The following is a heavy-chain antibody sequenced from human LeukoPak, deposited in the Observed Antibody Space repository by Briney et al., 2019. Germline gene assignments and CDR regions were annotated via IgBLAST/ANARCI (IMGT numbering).Heavy chain of an antibody. CDR1: GFTFSSYT. V-gene: IGHV3-30-3*01. Sequence: GRSLRLSCAASGFTFSSYTMHWVRQAPGKGLEWVAVISHDGSNEYYADSVKGRVTISRDNSKNTLNLQMNSLRAEDTAVYYCARDQQDQRYFDYWGQGTLVIVSS. D-gene: IGHD6-13*01. J-gene: IGHJ4*02. CDR2: ISHDGSNE. CDR3: ARDQQDQRYFDY.